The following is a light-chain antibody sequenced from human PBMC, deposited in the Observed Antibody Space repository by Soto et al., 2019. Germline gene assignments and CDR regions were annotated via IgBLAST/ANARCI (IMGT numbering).Light chain of an antibody. CDR3: QQSSSTPRT. J-gene: IGKJ1*01. V-gene: IGKV1-39*01. Sequence: DIQMTQSPSSLSASVGDRVTITCRASQSVSRYVNWYQQKPGKAPKFLIYAATSLQSGVPSRFSGSGSGTDVTLTISSLQPEDFATYYCQQSSSTPRTFRQGTRVDIK. CDR1: QSVSRY. CDR2: AAT.